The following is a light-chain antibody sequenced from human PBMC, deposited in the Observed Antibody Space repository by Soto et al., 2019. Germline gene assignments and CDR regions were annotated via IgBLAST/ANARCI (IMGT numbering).Light chain of an antibody. CDR1: SSDVGRYNY. CDR2: GVT. J-gene: IGLJ1*01. CDR3: SSYAGSNIYV. V-gene: IGLV2-8*01. Sequence: QSALSQPPSASWSPGQSVTFSCTGTSSDVGRYNYVSWYQQHPGKAPKLLIYGVTQRPSGVPDRFSGSKSGNTASLTVSGLQDEDEGYYYCSSYAGSNIYVFGTGTKVTVL.